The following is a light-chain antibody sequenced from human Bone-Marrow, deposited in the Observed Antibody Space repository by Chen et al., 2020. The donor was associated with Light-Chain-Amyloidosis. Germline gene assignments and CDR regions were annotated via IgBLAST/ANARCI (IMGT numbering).Light chain of an antibody. CDR3: QQVNSYPYT. V-gene: IGKV1-9*01. Sequence: DIQLTQSPSFLSASVGDRVTITCRASQDISSSLAWYQQKPGKAPKLLISVASTLQSGVQSKFSGSGSGTEFTLTISSLQPEDFATYYCQQVNSYPYTFGQGTKLEIK. J-gene: IGKJ2*01. CDR2: VAS. CDR1: QDISSS.